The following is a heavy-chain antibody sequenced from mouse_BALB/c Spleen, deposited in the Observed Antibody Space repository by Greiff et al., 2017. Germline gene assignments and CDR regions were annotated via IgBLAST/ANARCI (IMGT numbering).Heavy chain of an antibody. CDR3: AREGNYRYFDY. J-gene: IGHJ2*01. V-gene: IGHV14-3*02. CDR1: GFNIKDTY. Sequence: VQLKESGAELVKPGASVKLSCTASGFNIKDTYMHWVKQRPEQGLEWIGRIDPANGNTKYDPKFQGKATITADTSSNTAYLQLSSLTSEDTAVYYCAREGNYRYFDYWGQGTTLTVSS. CDR2: IDPANGNT. D-gene: IGHD2-1*01.